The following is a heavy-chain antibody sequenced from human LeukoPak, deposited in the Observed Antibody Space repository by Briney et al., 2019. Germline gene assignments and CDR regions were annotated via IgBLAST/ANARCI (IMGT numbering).Heavy chain of an antibody. D-gene: IGHD3-22*01. CDR1: GFTFTGYA. J-gene: IGHJ1*01. CDR2: ISGDAANT. Sequence: GRSLRLSCAASGFTFTGYAMSWLRQARGKGLEFVSAISGDAANTFYADSVKGRFTVSRDNSQNILYLQLSNLRAEDTAVYYCAKRDYYDSSGFSPLFHHWGPGTLGTVSS. CDR3: AKRDYYDSSGFSPLFHH. V-gene: IGHV3-23*01.